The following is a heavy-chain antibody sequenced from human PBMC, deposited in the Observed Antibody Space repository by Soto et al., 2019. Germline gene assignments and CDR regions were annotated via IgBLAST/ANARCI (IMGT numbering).Heavy chain of an antibody. Sequence: EVQLVASGGGLIQPGGSLRLSCAASGFAVNSDYMSWVRQAPGKGLEWVSVIYGGGTTYYSDSVKGRFTISRDNSKNTVFLQMNSLRAEDTAVYYCVRTSSYWGQGTRVSVSS. CDR1: GFAVNSDY. J-gene: IGHJ4*02. D-gene: IGHD2-2*01. V-gene: IGHV3-53*01. CDR2: IYGGGTT. CDR3: VRTSSY.